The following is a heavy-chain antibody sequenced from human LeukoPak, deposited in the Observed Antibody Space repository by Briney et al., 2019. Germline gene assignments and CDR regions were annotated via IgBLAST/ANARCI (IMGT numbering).Heavy chain of an antibody. CDR3: ATGAPGPSTSDIVFDY. CDR1: GYTLTELS. J-gene: IGHJ4*02. D-gene: IGHD2-15*01. CDR2: FDPEDSET. Sequence: ASVKVCCKVSGYTLTELSMHWVRQAPGKGLEWMGGFDPEDSETIYAQKFQGRVTMTEDTSADTAYMELSSLRSEDTAVYYCATGAPGPSTSDIVFDYWGQGTLVTVSS. V-gene: IGHV1-24*01.